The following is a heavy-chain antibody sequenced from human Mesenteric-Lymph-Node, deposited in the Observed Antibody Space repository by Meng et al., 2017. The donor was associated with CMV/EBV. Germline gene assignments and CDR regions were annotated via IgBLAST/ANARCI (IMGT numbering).Heavy chain of an antibody. V-gene: IGHV3-48*03. Sequence: GGSLRLSCAASGFTFSSYEMNWVRQAPGKGLEWVSYISSSGSTIYYADSVKGRFTISRDNAENPLYLQMNSLRAEDTAVYYCARGRYYYDSGNLDYWGQGTLVTVSS. CDR2: ISSSGSTI. CDR1: GFTFSSYE. J-gene: IGHJ4*02. CDR3: ARGRYYYDSGNLDY. D-gene: IGHD3-10*01.